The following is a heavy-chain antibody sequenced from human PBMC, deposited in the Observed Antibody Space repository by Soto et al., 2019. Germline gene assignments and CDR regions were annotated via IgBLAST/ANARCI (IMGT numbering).Heavy chain of an antibody. CDR2: IYYSGST. J-gene: IGHJ4*02. CDR1: GGAISRYY. D-gene: IGHD4-17*01. CDR3: ARRYGDCFDY. V-gene: IGHV4-59*08. Sequence: QVQLQESGPGLVKPSETLSLTCTVSGGAISRYYWSWIRQPPGKGLEWIGYIYYSGSTNYNPSLKSRVTISVDTSKNQFALKLSSVTAADTVVYYCARRYGDCFDYWGQGTLVTVSS.